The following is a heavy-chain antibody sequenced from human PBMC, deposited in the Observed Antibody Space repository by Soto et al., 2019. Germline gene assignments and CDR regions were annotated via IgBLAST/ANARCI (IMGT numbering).Heavy chain of an antibody. CDR3: ARDRTPPLLWFGELLHHKYNWFDP. V-gene: IGHV3-21*01. CDR2: ISSSSSYI. Sequence: GGSLRLSCAASGFTFSSYSMNWVRQAPGKGLEWVSSISSSSSYIYYADSVKGRFTISRDNAKNSLYLQMNSLRAEDTAVYYCARDRTPPLLWFGELLHHKYNWFDPWGQGTLVTVSS. CDR1: GFTFSSYS. D-gene: IGHD3-10*01. J-gene: IGHJ5*02.